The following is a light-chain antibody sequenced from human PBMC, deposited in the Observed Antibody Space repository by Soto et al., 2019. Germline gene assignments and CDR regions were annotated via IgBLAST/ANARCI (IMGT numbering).Light chain of an antibody. Sequence: DIVLTQSPDSLAVSLGQRATINCKSSQSVLYSSNNKNYLAWYQQQPGQPPKLLIYWASTRESGVPDRFSGRGSGTDFTLTISSLQAEDVAVYYCQQYYSAPYTFGQGTKLEIK. J-gene: IGKJ2*01. V-gene: IGKV4-1*01. CDR3: QQYYSAPYT. CDR2: WAS. CDR1: QSVLYSSNNKNY.